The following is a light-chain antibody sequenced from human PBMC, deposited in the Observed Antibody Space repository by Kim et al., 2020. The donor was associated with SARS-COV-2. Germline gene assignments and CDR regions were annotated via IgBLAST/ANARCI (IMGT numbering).Light chain of an antibody. CDR3: QVWDSSTVV. CDR1: NIVRKN. CDR2: RDD. Sequence: SYELTQPLSVSVALGQTARITCGGNNIVRKNVHWYQQKPGQAPVLVIYRDDSRPSGIPERFSGSNSGNTATLTITRAQAGDEADYYCQVWDSSTVVFGAGTQLTVL. J-gene: IGLJ2*01. V-gene: IGLV3-9*01.